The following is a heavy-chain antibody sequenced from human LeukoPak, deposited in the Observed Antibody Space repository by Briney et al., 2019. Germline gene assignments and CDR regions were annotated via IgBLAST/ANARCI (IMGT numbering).Heavy chain of an antibody. CDR3: ARGGSYFDISGYYFY. Sequence: PGGSLRLSCAASGFTFGSNTMSWVRQAPGKGLEWVSIIYSGGSTSYADSVKGRFNISRDNSKNTLYLQMNSLRTEDTAVYYCARGGSYFDISGYYFYWGQGTLVTVSS. V-gene: IGHV3-66*01. J-gene: IGHJ4*02. D-gene: IGHD3-22*01. CDR1: GFTFGSNT. CDR2: IYSGGST.